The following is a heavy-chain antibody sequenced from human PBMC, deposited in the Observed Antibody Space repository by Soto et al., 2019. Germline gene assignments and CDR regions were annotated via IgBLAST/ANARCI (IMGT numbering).Heavy chain of an antibody. CDR2: IIPIFGTA. CDR1: GGTFSSYA. J-gene: IGHJ4*02. V-gene: IGHV1-69*12. Sequence: QVQLVQSGAEVKKPGSSVKVSCKASGGTFSSYAISWVRQAPGQGLEWMGGIIPIFGTANYAQKFQGRVTITADESTSTAYRELSSLRSEDTAAYYCARLLHGYSPVFDYWGQGTLVTVSS. CDR3: ARLLHGYSPVFDY. D-gene: IGHD5-18*01.